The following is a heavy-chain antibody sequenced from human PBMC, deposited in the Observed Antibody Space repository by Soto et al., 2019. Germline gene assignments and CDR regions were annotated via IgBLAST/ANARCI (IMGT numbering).Heavy chain of an antibody. CDR2: IIPIFGTA. Sequence: QVQLVQSGAEVKKPGSSVKVSCKASGGTFSSYAISWVRQAPGQGLEWMGGIIPIFGTADYAQKFQGRVTITADESTRTAYTELRTLRSEETSVYYCASNGGSSPEGPYYYGMDVWGQGTTVTVSS. D-gene: IGHD1-26*01. V-gene: IGHV1-69*12. J-gene: IGHJ6*02. CDR1: GGTFSSYA. CDR3: ASNGGSSPEGPYYYGMDV.